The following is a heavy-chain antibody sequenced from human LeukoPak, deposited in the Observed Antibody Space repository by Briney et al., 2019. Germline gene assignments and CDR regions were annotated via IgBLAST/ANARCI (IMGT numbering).Heavy chain of an antibody. CDR1: GDSITSYH. J-gene: IGHJ4*02. V-gene: IGHV4-4*07. D-gene: IGHD3-22*01. Sequence: PSETLSLTCTVSGDSITSYHWSWIRQPAGKGLEWIGRIPLSGSTNYNPSLRSRVAISMDNSKNQFSLTLKSVSAADTAVYYCARDDSSRDDSGGYHYWGQGTLVTVSS. CDR3: ARDDSSRDDSGGYHY. CDR2: IPLSGST.